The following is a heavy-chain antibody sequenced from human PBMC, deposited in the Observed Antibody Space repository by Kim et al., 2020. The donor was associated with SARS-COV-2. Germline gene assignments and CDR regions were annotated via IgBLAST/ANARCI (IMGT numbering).Heavy chain of an antibody. CDR1: GVTFSSYA. CDR2: IIPIFGTT. J-gene: IGHJ6*02. CDR3: ARDAMTTVTTDPESSGMDD. Sequence: SVKVSCKASGVTFSSYAISWVRQAPGQGLDWMGIIIPIFGTTKYAQKFQGRVTITADKSTSTAYMELSSLRSEDTAVYFCARDAMTTVTTDPESSGMDDWGQGTTVTVSS. D-gene: IGHD4-17*01. V-gene: IGHV1-69*06.